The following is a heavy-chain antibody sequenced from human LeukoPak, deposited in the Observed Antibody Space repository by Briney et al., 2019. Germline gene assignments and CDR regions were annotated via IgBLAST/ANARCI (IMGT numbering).Heavy chain of an antibody. D-gene: IGHD5-18*01. J-gene: IGHJ4*02. V-gene: IGHV3-53*01. CDR3: IHGYTLDF. CDR1: GFTVTSNY. Sequence: PGGSLRLSCAASGFTVTSNYMSWVRQAPGKGLEWVSVIYGGGGTYYADSDNCRFTISRHNSKNTLYLQMNSLRAEDTAVYYCIHGYTLDFWGQGTLVTVSS. CDR2: IYGGGGT.